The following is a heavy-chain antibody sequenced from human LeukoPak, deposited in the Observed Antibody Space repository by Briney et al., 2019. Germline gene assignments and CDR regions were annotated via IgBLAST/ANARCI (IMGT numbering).Heavy chain of an antibody. CDR1: GFTFSSYA. Sequence: GGSLRLSCAASGFTFSSYAMSWVRQAPGKGLEWVSAISGSGGSTYYADSVKGGFTISRDNSNNTLYLQMNSLRAEDTAVYYCAKAPHSSYDSSGYYLDYWGQGTLVTVSS. J-gene: IGHJ4*02. D-gene: IGHD3-22*01. V-gene: IGHV3-23*01. CDR2: ISGSGGST. CDR3: AKAPHSSYDSSGYYLDY.